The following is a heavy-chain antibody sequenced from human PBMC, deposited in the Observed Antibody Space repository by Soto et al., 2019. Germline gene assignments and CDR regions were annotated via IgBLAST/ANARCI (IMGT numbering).Heavy chain of an antibody. V-gene: IGHV3-30-3*01. CDR3: ASPRASAARPYYFDY. CDR1: GFTFSSYA. D-gene: IGHD6-6*01. J-gene: IGHJ4*02. CDR2: ISYDGSNK. Sequence: GGSLRLSSAASGFTFSSYAMHWVRQSPGKGLEWVAVISYDGSNKYYADSVKGRFTISRDNSKNTLYLQMNSLRAEDTAVYYCASPRASAARPYYFDYWGQGTLVTVSS.